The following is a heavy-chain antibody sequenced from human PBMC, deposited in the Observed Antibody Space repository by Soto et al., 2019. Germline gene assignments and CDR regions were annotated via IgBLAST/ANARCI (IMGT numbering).Heavy chain of an antibody. D-gene: IGHD3-10*01. CDR2: IAFNGRIK. V-gene: IGHV3-30*04. CDR3: ARDLFRGSPDYLDY. J-gene: IGHJ4*02. Sequence: GGSLRLSCAASGFTFSDHPFHWVRQAPGKRLEWVAVIAFNGRIKLYADSVRGRFTISRDDSKNTLYLQMNSLRHEDTAVYYCARDLFRGSPDYLDYWGQGTLVTVSS. CDR1: GFTFSDHP.